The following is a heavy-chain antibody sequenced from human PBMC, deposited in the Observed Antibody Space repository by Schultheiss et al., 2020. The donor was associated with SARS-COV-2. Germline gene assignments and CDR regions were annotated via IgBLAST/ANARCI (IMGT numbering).Heavy chain of an antibody. V-gene: IGHV3-33*01. Sequence: GGSLRLSCAASGFTFSSYGMHWVRQAPGKGLEWVAVIWYDGSNKYYADSVKGRFTISRDNSKNTLYLQMNSLRAEDTAVYYCARDCGFGESQPWYYYYGMDVWGQGTTVTVSS. D-gene: IGHD3-10*01. CDR2: IWYDGSNK. CDR3: ARDCGFGESQPWYYYYGMDV. J-gene: IGHJ6*02. CDR1: GFTFSSYG.